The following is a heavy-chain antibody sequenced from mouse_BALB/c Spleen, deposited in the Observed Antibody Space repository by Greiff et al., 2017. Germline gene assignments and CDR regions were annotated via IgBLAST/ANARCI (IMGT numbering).Heavy chain of an antibody. CDR2: INSNGGST. Sequence: DVHLVESGGGLVKLGGSLKLSCAASGFTFSSYYMSWVRQTPEKRLELVAAINSNGGSTYYPDTVKGRFTISRDNAKNTLYLQMSSLKSEDTALYYCARHVEEGDYAMDYWGQGTSVTVSS. CDR1: GFTFSSYY. V-gene: IGHV5-6-2*01. CDR3: ARHVEEGDYAMDY. J-gene: IGHJ4*01.